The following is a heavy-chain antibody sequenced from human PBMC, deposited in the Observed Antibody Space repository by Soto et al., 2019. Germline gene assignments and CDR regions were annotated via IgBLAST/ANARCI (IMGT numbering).Heavy chain of an antibody. CDR1: GGSFNSYL. Sequence: SEPLTITCPVSGGSFNSYLWSWIRQPPGKGLEWMGRTYTSASTDSNPSLKSRVTMSVDTSKNQFSLKLSSVTAADTAVYYCARDRDSSGYYPGAFDIWGQGTMVT. V-gene: IGHV4-4*07. CDR2: TYTSAST. J-gene: IGHJ3*02. CDR3: ARDRDSSGYYPGAFDI. D-gene: IGHD3-22*01.